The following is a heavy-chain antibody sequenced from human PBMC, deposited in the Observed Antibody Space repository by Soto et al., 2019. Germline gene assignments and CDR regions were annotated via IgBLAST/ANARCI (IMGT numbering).Heavy chain of an antibody. Sequence: PVGSLRLSCAASGFTFSSYGMHWVRQAPGKGLEWVAIISYDGSYKYYADSVKGRFTISRDNSKNALYLQMNSLRAEDTAVYYCAKDPNSSGYYYDYWGQGTLVTVSS. CDR2: ISYDGSYK. J-gene: IGHJ4*02. CDR3: AKDPNSSGYYYDY. V-gene: IGHV3-30*18. D-gene: IGHD3-22*01. CDR1: GFTFSSYG.